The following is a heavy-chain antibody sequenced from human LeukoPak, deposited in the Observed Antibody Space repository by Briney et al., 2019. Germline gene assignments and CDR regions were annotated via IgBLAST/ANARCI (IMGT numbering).Heavy chain of an antibody. CDR2: ISGGGETT. J-gene: IGHJ4*02. D-gene: IGHD6-13*01. V-gene: IGHV3-23*01. Sequence: GGSLRLSCAASGFTFNNYAMNWVRQAPGKGLEWVSSISGGGETTCYADSAKGRFTISRDNSKNTLYLQMNSLRAEDTAVYYCAKDPSAAGNWGQGTLVTVSS. CDR3: AKDPSAAGN. CDR1: GFTFNNYA.